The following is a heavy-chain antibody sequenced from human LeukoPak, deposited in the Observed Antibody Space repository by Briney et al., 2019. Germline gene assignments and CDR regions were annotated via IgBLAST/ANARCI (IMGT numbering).Heavy chain of an antibody. Sequence: SVKVSCKASGGTFSSYAISWVRQAPGQGLEWMGGIIPIFGTANYAQKFQGRVTITTDESTSTAYMELSSLRSEDTAVYYCARAPIVGATSRYAFDIWGQGTMVTVSS. J-gene: IGHJ3*02. CDR3: ARAPIVGATSRYAFDI. D-gene: IGHD1-26*01. V-gene: IGHV1-69*05. CDR2: IIPIFGTA. CDR1: GGTFSSYA.